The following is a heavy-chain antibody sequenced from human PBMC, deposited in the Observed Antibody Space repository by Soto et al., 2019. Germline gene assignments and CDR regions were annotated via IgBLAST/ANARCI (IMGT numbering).Heavy chain of an antibody. V-gene: IGHV1-69*13. J-gene: IGHJ6*02. CDR1: GGTFSSYA. CDR2: IIPIFGTA. D-gene: IGHD3-9*01. Sequence: SVKVSCKASGGTFSSYAISWVLQAPGQGLEWMGGIIPIFGTANYAQKFQGRVTITADESTSTAYMELSSLRSEDTAVYYCAREYYDILTGYSPPLYYYGMDVWGQGTTVTVSS. CDR3: AREYYDILTGYSPPLYYYGMDV.